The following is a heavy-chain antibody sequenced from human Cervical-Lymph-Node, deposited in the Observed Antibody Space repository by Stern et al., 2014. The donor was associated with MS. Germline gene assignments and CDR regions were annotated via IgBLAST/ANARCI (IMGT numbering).Heavy chain of an antibody. CDR1: GLSFSDYW. J-gene: IGHJ4*02. Sequence: EVQLVESGGGLAQPGGSLRLSCAASGLSFSDYWMSWVRQAPGKGLEWVAHIKQDGSEKYYLDSVKGRFTISSDNTTKSLSLQLNSLRAEDTAFYYCARGRDYFGPWGQGTLVTVSS. V-gene: IGHV3-7*01. CDR3: ARGRDYFGP. CDR2: IKQDGSEK.